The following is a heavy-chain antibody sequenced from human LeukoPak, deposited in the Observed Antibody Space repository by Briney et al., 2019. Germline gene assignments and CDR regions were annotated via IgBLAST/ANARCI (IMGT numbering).Heavy chain of an antibody. J-gene: IGHJ6*03. V-gene: IGHV1-69*06. CDR1: GGTFSSYA. Sequence: SVKVSCKASGGTFSSYAISWVRQAPGQGLEWMGGIIPIFGTANYAQKFQGRVTITADKSTSTAYMELSSLRSEDTAVYYCARGPEGYYYYYYMDVWGKGTTVAVSS. CDR3: ARGPEGYYYYYYMDV. CDR2: IIPIFGTA.